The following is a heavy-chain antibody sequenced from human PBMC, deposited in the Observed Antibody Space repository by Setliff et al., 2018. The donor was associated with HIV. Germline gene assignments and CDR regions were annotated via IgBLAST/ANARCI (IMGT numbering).Heavy chain of an antibody. CDR3: AREWESFGAAPGTGRLRF. Sequence: SETLSLTCTVSGGSISSGSYYWSWIRQPAGKGLEWIGRIYTSGSTNYNPSLKSRVTISVDTSKNQFSLKLSSVTAADTAVYYCAREWESFGAAPGTGRLRFWGQGTLVTVSS. CDR1: GGSISSGSYY. V-gene: IGHV4-61*02. CDR2: IYTSGST. D-gene: IGHD6-13*01. J-gene: IGHJ4*02.